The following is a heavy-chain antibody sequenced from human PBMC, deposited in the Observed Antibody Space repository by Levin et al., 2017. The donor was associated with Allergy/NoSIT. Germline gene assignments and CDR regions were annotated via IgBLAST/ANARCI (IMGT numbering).Heavy chain of an antibody. Sequence: KLGESLKISCAASGFTFRSYTMNWVRQAPGKGLEWVSSISSSSSYIYYRDSVKGRFTISRDNAENSVFLQMNSLGAEDTAVYYCARVLIPRRDYKYYGMDVWGRGTTVTVSS. CDR2: ISSSSSYI. CDR1: GFTFRSYT. CDR3: ARVLIPRRDYKYYGMDV. V-gene: IGHV3-21*01. D-gene: IGHD4/OR15-4a*01. J-gene: IGHJ6*02.